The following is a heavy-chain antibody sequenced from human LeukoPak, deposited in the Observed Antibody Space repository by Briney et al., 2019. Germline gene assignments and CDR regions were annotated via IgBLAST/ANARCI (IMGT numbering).Heavy chain of an antibody. D-gene: IGHD2-2*01. CDR3: ATLLPAAYFDF. J-gene: IGHJ4*02. Sequence: PSETLSLTCTVSGGSISSYYWTWIWQPPGKGLEYIGYVYYSGSTNYNPSLKSRVTISLDMSKNQFSLKLSSVTAADTAVYYCATLLPAAYFDFWGQGTLVTVSS. CDR2: VYYSGST. V-gene: IGHV4-59*08. CDR1: GGSISSYY.